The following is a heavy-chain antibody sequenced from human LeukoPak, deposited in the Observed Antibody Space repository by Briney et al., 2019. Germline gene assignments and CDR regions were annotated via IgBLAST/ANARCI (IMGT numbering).Heavy chain of an antibody. CDR3: AKASPVILRLLEWLSLNWFDP. J-gene: IGHJ5*02. CDR2: ISGSGGST. D-gene: IGHD3-3*01. V-gene: IGHV3-23*01. CDR1: GFTFSSYA. Sequence: PGGSLRLSCAASGFTFSSYAMRWVRQAPGKGLEWVSAISGSGGSTYYADSVKGRFTISRDNSKNTLYLQMNSLRAEDTAVYYCAKASPVILRLLEWLSLNWFDPWGQGTLVTVSS.